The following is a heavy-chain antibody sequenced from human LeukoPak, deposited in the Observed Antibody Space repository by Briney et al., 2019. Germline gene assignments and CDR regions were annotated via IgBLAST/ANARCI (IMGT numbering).Heavy chain of an antibody. J-gene: IGHJ6*02. CDR1: GFTFSAYY. CDR2: ILSGSGNI. CDR3: ARDRWGLPHYYYYGLDV. V-gene: IGHV3-21*01. D-gene: IGHD3-16*01. Sequence: GGSLRLSCAASGFTFSAYYMSWVRQAPGKGLEWVSSILSGSGNIYYADSVKGRFTISRDNAENSLHLQMNSLRADDTAVYYCARDRWGLPHYYYYGLDVWGQGTTVTVSS.